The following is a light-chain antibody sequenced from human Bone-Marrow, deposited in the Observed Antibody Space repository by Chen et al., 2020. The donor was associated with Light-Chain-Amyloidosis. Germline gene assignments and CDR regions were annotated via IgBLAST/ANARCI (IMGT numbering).Light chain of an antibody. CDR3: QSADSSGTYEVI. Sequence: SYERPQPRSVSVSPGQTARITCSGDDLPTKYAYWYQQKPGQAPVLVIHRDTERPSGISERFSGSSSGTTATLTISGVQAEDEADYHCQSADSSGTYEVIFGGGTKLTVL. CDR2: RDT. CDR1: DLPTKY. J-gene: IGLJ2*01. V-gene: IGLV3-25*03.